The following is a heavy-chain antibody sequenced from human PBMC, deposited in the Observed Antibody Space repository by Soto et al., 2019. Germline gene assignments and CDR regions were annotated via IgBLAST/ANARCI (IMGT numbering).Heavy chain of an antibody. CDR2: IIPIFGTA. Sequence: QVQLVQSGAEVKKPGSSVKVSCKASGGTFSSYAISWVRQAPGQGLEWMGGIIPIFGTANYAQKFQGRVTITAEESTSTAYMELRRLTSDDTAVSYCARGISLPQWELPYYLASGGQGTLVTVSS. CDR1: GGTFSSYA. CDR3: ARGISLPQWELPYYLAS. D-gene: IGHD1-26*01. V-gene: IGHV1-69*12. J-gene: IGHJ4*02.